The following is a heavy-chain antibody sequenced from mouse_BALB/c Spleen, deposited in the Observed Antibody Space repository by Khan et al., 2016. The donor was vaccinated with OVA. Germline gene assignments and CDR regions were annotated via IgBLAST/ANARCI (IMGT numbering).Heavy chain of an antibody. V-gene: IGHV5-9-3*01. CDR3: GRTPGYYGSGYFDY. Sequence: EVELVESGGGLVKPGGSLKLSCAASGFTFSTYAMSWVRQTPEKRLEWVASISSGGSYTYYPDSVKDRFTISRDSATTTLYLKMSSLRYEDTAMYCCGRTPGYYGSGYFDYWGQGTTLTVSS. CDR1: GFTFSTYA. D-gene: IGHD1-1*01. CDR2: ISSGGSYT. J-gene: IGHJ2*01.